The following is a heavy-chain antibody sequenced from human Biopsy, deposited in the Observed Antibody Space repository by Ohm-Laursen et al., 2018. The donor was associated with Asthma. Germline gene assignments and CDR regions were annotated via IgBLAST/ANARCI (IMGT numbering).Heavy chain of an antibody. J-gene: IGHJ4*02. CDR1: GFIFDDYI. D-gene: IGHD3-10*01. CDR2: ITWDSATI. CDR3: AKDLYGSGSYILIA. V-gene: IGHV3-9*01. Sequence: SLRLSCSASGFIFDDYIIHWVRQAPGKGLEWVSHITWDSATIVYADSVKGRFTVSRDNAKNSVYLQMNSLRVEDTAMYYCAKDLYGSGSYILIAWGQGTLVTVSS.